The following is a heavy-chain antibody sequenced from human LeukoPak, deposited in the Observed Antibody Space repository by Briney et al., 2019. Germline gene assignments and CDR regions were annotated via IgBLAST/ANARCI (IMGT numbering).Heavy chain of an antibody. Sequence: GGSLRLSCAAPGFTFSSYSMNWVRQAPGKGLEWVSYISSSSSTIYYADSVKGRFTISRDNAKNSLYLQMNSLRAEDTAVYYCARVVAAADSYFDYWGQGTLVTVSS. CDR3: ARVVAAADSYFDY. CDR1: GFTFSSYS. D-gene: IGHD6-13*01. J-gene: IGHJ4*02. V-gene: IGHV3-48*01. CDR2: ISSSSSTI.